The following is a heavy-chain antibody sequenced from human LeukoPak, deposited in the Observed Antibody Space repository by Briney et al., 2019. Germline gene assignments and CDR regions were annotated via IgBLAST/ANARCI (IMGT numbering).Heavy chain of an antibody. CDR2: IYPGDSDT. J-gene: IGHJ3*02. V-gene: IGHV5-51*01. D-gene: IGHD3-22*01. Sequence: GESLQISCKGSGYSFPSYWIGWVRPMPGKGREWMGIIYPGDSDTRYSPSFQGQVTISVDKSISTAYLQWSSLKASDTAMYYCARRPYDSSGYYRDDAFDIWGQGTMVTVSS. CDR3: ARRPYDSSGYYRDDAFDI. CDR1: GYSFPSYW.